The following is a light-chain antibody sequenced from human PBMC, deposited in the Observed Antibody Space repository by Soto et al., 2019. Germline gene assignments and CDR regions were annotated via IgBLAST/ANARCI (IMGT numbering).Light chain of an antibody. Sequence: QSALTQPRSVSGSPGQSVTISCTGTSSDVGRYNYVSWYQQHPGKAPKLMIYDVSQRPSGVPDRFSASKSGNTASLTISGLQAEDEADYYCCSYADRDKVFGGGTKLTVL. CDR1: SSDVGRYNY. V-gene: IGLV2-11*01. J-gene: IGLJ2*01. CDR3: CSYADRDKV. CDR2: DVS.